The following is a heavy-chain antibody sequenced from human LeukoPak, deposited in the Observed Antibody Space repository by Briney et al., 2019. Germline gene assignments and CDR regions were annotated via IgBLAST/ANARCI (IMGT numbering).Heavy chain of an antibody. Sequence: KSSETLSLTCTVSGGSISSGGYYWSWIRQPPGKGLEWIGYINHSGSTNYNPSLKSRVIISVDTSKNQFSLKLSSVTAADTAVYYCARRRCSRCWFDPWGQGTLVTVSS. CDR3: ARRRCSRCWFDP. V-gene: IGHV4-30-2*01. CDR2: INHSGST. D-gene: IGHD2-15*01. CDR1: GGSISSGGYY. J-gene: IGHJ5*02.